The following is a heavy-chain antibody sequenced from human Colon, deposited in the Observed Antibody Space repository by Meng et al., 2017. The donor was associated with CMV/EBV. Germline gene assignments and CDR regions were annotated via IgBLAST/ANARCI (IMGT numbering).Heavy chain of an antibody. CDR1: GYSISSGHF. D-gene: IGHD2-2*01. V-gene: IGHV4-38-2*02. Sequence: SETLSLTCTVSGYSISSGHFWGWIRQPPGKGLEWIGSIHHTGSTYYKSSLKSRVTMSVDTAKNQFSLKLTSVTAADTAVYYCARDLTLSAVPSAVGHWGRETLVTVSS. CDR2: IHHTGST. J-gene: IGHJ4*02. CDR3: ARDLTLSAVPSAVGH.